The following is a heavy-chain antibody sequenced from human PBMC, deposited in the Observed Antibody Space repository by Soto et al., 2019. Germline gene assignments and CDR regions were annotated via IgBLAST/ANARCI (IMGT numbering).Heavy chain of an antibody. D-gene: IGHD1-20*01. CDR2: IYYSGST. J-gene: IGHJ3*02. CDR3: ARGTGYNCNALRTSAFDI. Sequence: SETLSLTCTVSGGSISSYYWSWIRQPPGKGLEWIGYIYYSGSTNYNPSLKSRVTISVDTSKNQFSLKLSSVTAADTAVYYCARGTGYNCNALRTSAFDIWGQGTMVTVSS. V-gene: IGHV4-59*01. CDR1: GGSISSYY.